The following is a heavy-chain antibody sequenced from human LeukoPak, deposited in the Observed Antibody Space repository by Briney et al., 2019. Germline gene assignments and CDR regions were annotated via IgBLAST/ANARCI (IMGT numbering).Heavy chain of an antibody. V-gene: IGHV4-34*01. CDR3: ARATYDSSGYYYGSAQHYFDY. J-gene: IGHJ4*02. Sequence: ASETLSLTCAVYGGSFSGYYWSWIRQPPGKGLEWIGEINHSGSTNYNPSLKSRVTISVDKSKNQFSLKLSSVTAADTAVYYCARATYDSSGYYYGSAQHYFDYWGQGTLVTVSS. CDR1: GGSFSGYY. CDR2: INHSGST. D-gene: IGHD3-22*01.